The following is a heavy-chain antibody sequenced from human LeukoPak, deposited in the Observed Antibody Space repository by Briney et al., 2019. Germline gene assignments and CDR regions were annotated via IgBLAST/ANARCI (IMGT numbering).Heavy chain of an antibody. J-gene: IGHJ4*02. Sequence: GGSLRLSCAASGFTFSNFDMSWVRQAPAKGLNWVSAISSNTGGTTYADSVKGRFTISRDNSKNTLYLQMNSLRAEDTAVYYCAKEPPGSGGGYFDYWGQGTLVTVSS. V-gene: IGHV3-23*01. CDR2: ISSNTGGT. CDR1: GFTFSNFD. CDR3: AKEPPGSGGGYFDY. D-gene: IGHD3-16*01.